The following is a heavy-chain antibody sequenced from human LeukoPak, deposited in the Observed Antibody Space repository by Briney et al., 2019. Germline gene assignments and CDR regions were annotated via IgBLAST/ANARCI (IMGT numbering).Heavy chain of an antibody. Sequence: ASVKVSCKASGGTFSSYAISWVRQAPGKGLEWMGGFDPEDGETIYAQKFQGRVTMTEDTSTDTAYMELSSLRSEDTAVYYCATMDPLGYFDLWGRGTLVTVSS. CDR3: ATMDPLGYFDL. CDR1: GGTFSSYA. D-gene: IGHD3/OR15-3a*01. J-gene: IGHJ2*01. V-gene: IGHV1-24*01. CDR2: FDPEDGET.